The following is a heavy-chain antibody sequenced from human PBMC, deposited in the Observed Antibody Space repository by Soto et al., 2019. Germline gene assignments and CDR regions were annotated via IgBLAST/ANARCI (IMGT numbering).Heavy chain of an antibody. J-gene: IGHJ3*02. D-gene: IGHD3-16*01. CDR1: GFTFTDVY. Sequence: DVHLVESGGGLVEPGGSLRLSCAVSGFTFTDVYMSWVRQAPGKGLEWVGRRTSRRAGGTTACTAPVNGRCTISGEDSKNTLYLQLNSLKTEDTAVYYCAASLTSGGFDIWGQGIMVTVSS. CDR3: AASLTSGGFDI. V-gene: IGHV3-15*01. CDR2: RTSRRAGGTT.